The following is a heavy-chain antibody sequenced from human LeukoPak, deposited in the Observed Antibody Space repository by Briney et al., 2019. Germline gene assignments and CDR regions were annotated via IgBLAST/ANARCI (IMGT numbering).Heavy chain of an antibody. V-gene: IGHV4-59*12. D-gene: IGHD2-8*01. CDR3: ASIGLNGYYGMDV. Sequence: PSETLSLTCTVSGGSINSYYWSWIRQPPGKGLEWIGHMYYSGGTNYNPSLKSRVTISVDTSKNQFSLQLNSVTPKDTAVYYCASIGLNGYYGMDVWGQGTTVTVSS. CDR2: MYYSGGT. CDR1: GGSINSYY. J-gene: IGHJ6*02.